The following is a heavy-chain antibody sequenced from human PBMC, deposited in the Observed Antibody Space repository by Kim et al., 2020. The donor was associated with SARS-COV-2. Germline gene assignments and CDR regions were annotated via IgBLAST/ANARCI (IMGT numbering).Heavy chain of an antibody. J-gene: IGHJ3*02. D-gene: IGHD2-21*01. CDR1: GFTFSSYG. CDR3: AKLHIEAVAGTANDAFDI. V-gene: IGHV3-30*18. Sequence: GGSLRLSCAASGFTFSSYGMHWVRQAPGKGLEWVAVISYDGSNKYYADSVKGRFTISRDNSKNTLYLQMNSLRAEDTAVYYCAKLHIEAVAGTANDAFDIWGQGTMVTVSS. CDR2: ISYDGSNK.